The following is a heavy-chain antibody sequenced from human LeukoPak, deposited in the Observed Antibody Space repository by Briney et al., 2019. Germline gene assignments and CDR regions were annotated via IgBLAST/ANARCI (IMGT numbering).Heavy chain of an antibody. Sequence: PGGPLRLSCAASGFTFRSYIMNWVRQAPGKGLEWVSYISSSSSTIYYADSVKGRFTISRDNSKNTLFLQMNSLRAEDTAVYYCAKDLSGRKGSFDYWGQGTLVTVSS. CDR1: GFTFRSYI. CDR3: AKDLSGRKGSFDY. V-gene: IGHV3-48*01. J-gene: IGHJ4*02. D-gene: IGHD3-10*01. CDR2: ISSSSSTI.